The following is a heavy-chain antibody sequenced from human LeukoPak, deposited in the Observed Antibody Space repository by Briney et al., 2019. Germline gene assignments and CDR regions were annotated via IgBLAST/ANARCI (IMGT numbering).Heavy chain of an antibody. CDR1: GFTFSSYW. CDR2: INSDGSST. D-gene: IGHD3-3*01. Sequence: GGSLRLSCAASGFTFSSYWMHWVRQAPGKGLVWVSRINSDGSSTNYADSMKGRFTISRDNAKNTLYLQMNSLRAEDTAVYYCAKNVGDFWSGVYGMDVWGQGTTVTVSS. J-gene: IGHJ6*02. CDR3: AKNVGDFWSGVYGMDV. V-gene: IGHV3-74*01.